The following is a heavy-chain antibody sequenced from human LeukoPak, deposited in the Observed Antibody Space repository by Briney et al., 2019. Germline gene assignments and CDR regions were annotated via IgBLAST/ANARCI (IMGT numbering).Heavy chain of an antibody. Sequence: SETLSLTCTVSGGSINNYYWNWIRQPPGKGLEWIGYIYYSGGTSYNPSLKSRLTISVDTSKNQFSLKLSSVTAADTAVYYCARRARDSSSWYPYHFDSWGPGALVTVSS. V-gene: IGHV4-59*08. J-gene: IGHJ4*02. D-gene: IGHD6-13*01. CDR1: GGSINNYY. CDR2: IYYSGGT. CDR3: ARRARDSSSWYPYHFDS.